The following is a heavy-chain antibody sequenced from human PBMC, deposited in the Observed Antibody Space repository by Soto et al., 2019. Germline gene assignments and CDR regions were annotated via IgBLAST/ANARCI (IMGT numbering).Heavy chain of an antibody. J-gene: IGHJ6*03. CDR2: IIPMVGTP. Sequence: QAQLVQSGAEVKRPGSSVKVSCKASGDTFSSYSISWVRQAPGQGLEWMGRIIPMVGTPNYAQKFQGRVTFSADKSTSTAYMVLNSLISDDTAVYYCANDGGSTSSSAYNYFMDVWGKGTPVTVSS. CDR1: GDTFSSYS. D-gene: IGHD3-16*01. V-gene: IGHV1-69*08. CDR3: ANDGGSTSSSAYNYFMDV.